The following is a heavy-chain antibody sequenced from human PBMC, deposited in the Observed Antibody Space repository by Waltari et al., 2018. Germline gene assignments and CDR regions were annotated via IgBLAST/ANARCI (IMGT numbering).Heavy chain of an antibody. D-gene: IGHD3-9*01. V-gene: IGHV3-72*01. Sequence: EVQLVESGGGLVQPGGSLRLSCAASGFTFEAPYMAWVRQAPGKGLEWHRRSRNKAKGYTTEYAEFMNGRLTISGDASTNSMYLQMNSLKTEDTALYYCARGVLRHYGHYCDYWGQGTLVTVSS. CDR1: GFTFEAPY. J-gene: IGHJ4*02. CDR2: SRNKAKGYTT. CDR3: ARGVLRHYGHYCDY.